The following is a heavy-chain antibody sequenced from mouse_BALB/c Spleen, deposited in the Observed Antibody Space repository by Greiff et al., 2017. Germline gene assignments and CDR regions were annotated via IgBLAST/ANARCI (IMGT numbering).Heavy chain of an antibody. CDR3: AILYGSPAY. CDR1: GFTFSSFG. V-gene: IGHV5-17*02. CDR2: ISSGSSTI. Sequence: EVKLMESGGGLVQPGGSRKLSCAASGFTFSSFGMHWVRQAPEKGLEWVAYISSGSSTIYYADTVKGRFTISRDNPKNTLFLQMTSLRSEDTAMYYCAILYGSPAYWGQGTLVTVSA. D-gene: IGHD1-1*01. J-gene: IGHJ3*01.